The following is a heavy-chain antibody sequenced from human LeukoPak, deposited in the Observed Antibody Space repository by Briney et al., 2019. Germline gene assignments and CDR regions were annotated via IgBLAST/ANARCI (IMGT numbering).Heavy chain of an antibody. J-gene: IGHJ6*03. Sequence: SVKVSCKASGGTFSSYAISWVRQAPGQGLEWMGGIIPICGTANYAQKFQGRVTITTDESTSTAYMELSSLRSEDTAVYYCARVHRSALTTVITPWYYYMDVWGKGTTVTVSS. V-gene: IGHV1-69*05. D-gene: IGHD4-17*01. CDR1: GGTFSSYA. CDR2: IIPICGTA. CDR3: ARVHRSALTTVITPWYYYMDV.